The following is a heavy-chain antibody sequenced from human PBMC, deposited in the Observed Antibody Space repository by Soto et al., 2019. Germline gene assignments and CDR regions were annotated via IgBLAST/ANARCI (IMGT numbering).Heavy chain of an antibody. CDR2: ISGSSTTI. Sequence: EVQLVESGGGLVHPGGSLRLSCAASGFDFSNYIMNWVRQAPGKGLEWISYISGSSTTILYADSVKGRFTVSRDNAKNSLYLQMNSLRDEDTAVYYCARLRAYWGQGTLVTVSS. V-gene: IGHV3-48*02. J-gene: IGHJ4*02. CDR1: GFDFSNYI. CDR3: ARLRAY.